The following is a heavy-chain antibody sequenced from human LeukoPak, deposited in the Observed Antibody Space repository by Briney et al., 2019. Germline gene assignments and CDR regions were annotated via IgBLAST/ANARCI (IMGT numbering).Heavy chain of an antibody. J-gene: IGHJ6*03. D-gene: IGHD6-19*01. V-gene: IGHV3-48*01. Sequence: PGGSLRLSCVTSGFTFSIYSMNWVRQAPGKGLEWVSFISCSRNTVYYADSVKGRFTISCDNAKNSLYLQMNSLRAEDTAVYYCARVGSQAVADTYYYYMDVWGKGTTVTVSS. CDR1: GFTFSIYS. CDR2: ISCSRNTV. CDR3: ARVGSQAVADTYYYYMDV.